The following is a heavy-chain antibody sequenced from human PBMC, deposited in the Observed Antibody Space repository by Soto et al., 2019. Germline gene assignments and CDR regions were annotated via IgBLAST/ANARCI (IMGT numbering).Heavy chain of an antibody. CDR1: GYGFTTYG. V-gene: IGHV1-18*01. J-gene: IGHJ4*02. CDR2: ISAHNGNT. Sequence: QIHLVQSGAEVKKPGASVNVSCKGSGYGFTTYGITWVRQAPGQGLEWMAWISAHNGNTNYAQKLQGRVTVTRDTSTSTAYMELRSLRSDDTAVYYCARGRDGDYWGQGALVTVSS. D-gene: IGHD6-6*01. CDR3: ARGRDGDY.